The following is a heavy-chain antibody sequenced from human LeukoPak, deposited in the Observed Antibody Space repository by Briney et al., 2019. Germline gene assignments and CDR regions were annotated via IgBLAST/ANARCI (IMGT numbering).Heavy chain of an antibody. Sequence: SETLSLTCTVSGGSISSYYWSWIRQPPGKGLEWIGYIYYSGSTNYNPSLKSRVTISVDTFKNQFSLKLSSVTAADTAVYYCARVVSIAGLYYYYYMDVWGKGTTVTVSS. D-gene: IGHD6-6*01. CDR3: ARVVSIAGLYYYYYMDV. CDR2: IYYSGST. V-gene: IGHV4-59*01. CDR1: GGSISSYY. J-gene: IGHJ6*03.